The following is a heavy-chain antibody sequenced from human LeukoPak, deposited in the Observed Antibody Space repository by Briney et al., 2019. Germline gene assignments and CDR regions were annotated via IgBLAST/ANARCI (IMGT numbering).Heavy chain of an antibody. CDR2: ITGGSTTI. V-gene: IGHV3-48*01. CDR3: ARDYSTVTTFFDY. CDR1: GFTFRSYN. J-gene: IGHJ4*02. D-gene: IGHD4-17*01. Sequence: GGSLRLSCAASGFTFRSYNMNWVRQAPGKGLEWVSYITGGSTTIYYADSVKGRFTTSRDNAKNSLYLQMNSLRAEDTAVYYCARDYSTVTTFFDYWGQGTLVTVSS.